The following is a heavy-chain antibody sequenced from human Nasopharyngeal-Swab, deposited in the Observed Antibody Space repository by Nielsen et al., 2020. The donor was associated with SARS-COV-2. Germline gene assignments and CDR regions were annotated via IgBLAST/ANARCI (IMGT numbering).Heavy chain of an antibody. V-gene: IGHV4-39*01. CDR3: ARWSSWYNWLDP. J-gene: IGHJ5*02. CDR1: GASISTGRYS. D-gene: IGHD6-13*01. CDR2: IYYSGTT. Sequence: SETLSLTCAVSGASISTGRYSWDWIRQPPGTGLEWIGSIYYSGTTYYNPSLKSRVTISVDTSKNQFSLKLNSATAADTAVYYCARWSSWYNWLDPWGQGSQVIVSS.